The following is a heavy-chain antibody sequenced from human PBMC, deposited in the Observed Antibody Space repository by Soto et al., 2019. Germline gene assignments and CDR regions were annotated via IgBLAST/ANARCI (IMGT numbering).Heavy chain of an antibody. CDR2: IYHSGSA. J-gene: IGHJ5*02. V-gene: IGHV4-4*02. D-gene: IGHD4-17*01. CDR1: GGSITSHNY. CDR3: ARGSTTVVTPNWFDP. Sequence: QVQLQESGPGLVKSSETVFLTCAVSGGSITSHNYWSWIRHPPGQGLEWIGEIYHSGSANYNPSLKSRIIRXXDXSXNPFSLKLNSVTAADTAVYYCARGSTTVVTPNWFDPWGQGTLVTVSS.